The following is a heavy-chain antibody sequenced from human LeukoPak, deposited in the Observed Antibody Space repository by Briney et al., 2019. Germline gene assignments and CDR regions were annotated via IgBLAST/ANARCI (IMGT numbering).Heavy chain of an antibody. D-gene: IGHD2-15*01. V-gene: IGHV3-33*01. CDR3: ARDLRRYCSGGSCYSPFDY. Sequence: GGSLRLSCAASGFTFSSYGMHWVRQAPGRGLEWVAVIWYDGSNKYYADSVKGRFTISRDNSKNTLYLQMNSLRAEDTAVYYCARDLRRYCSGGSCYSPFDYWGQRTLVTVSS. CDR1: GFTFSSYG. J-gene: IGHJ4*02. CDR2: IWYDGSNK.